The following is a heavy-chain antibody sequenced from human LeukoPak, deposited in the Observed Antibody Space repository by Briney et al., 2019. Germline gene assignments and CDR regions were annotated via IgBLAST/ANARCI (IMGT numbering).Heavy chain of an antibody. Sequence: ASVKVSCKASGGTFSSYAISWVRQAPRQGLEWMGRIIPIFGTANYAQKFQGRVTITTDESTSTAYMELSSLRSEDTAVYYCARDYGGTSHTIDYYFDYWGQGTLVTVSS. J-gene: IGHJ4*02. V-gene: IGHV1-69*05. CDR1: GGTFSSYA. CDR2: IIPIFGTA. CDR3: ARDYGGTSHTIDYYFDY. D-gene: IGHD4-23*01.